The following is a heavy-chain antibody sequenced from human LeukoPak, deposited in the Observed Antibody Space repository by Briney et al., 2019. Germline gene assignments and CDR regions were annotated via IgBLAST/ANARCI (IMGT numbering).Heavy chain of an antibody. CDR1: GFTFSSYA. Sequence: PGGSLRLSCAASGFTFSSYAMTWVRQAPGKGLEWVSTISPGGGGSTYCADAVKGRFTNSRDNSKSTLYLEMNSLGAEDTAVYYCAKGAGIVATYDAFDCWGQGTMVTVSS. CDR2: ISPGGGGST. V-gene: IGHV3-23*01. D-gene: IGHD5-12*01. CDR3: AKGAGIVATYDAFDC. J-gene: IGHJ3*01.